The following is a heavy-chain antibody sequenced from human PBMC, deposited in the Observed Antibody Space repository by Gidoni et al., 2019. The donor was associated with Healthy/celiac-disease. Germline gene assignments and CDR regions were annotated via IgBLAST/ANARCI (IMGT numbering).Heavy chain of an antibody. CDR3: AREGYSSGWKRGYYFDY. CDR2: IYSGGST. V-gene: IGHV3-53*02. J-gene: IGHJ4*02. CDR1: GFTVSSNY. D-gene: IGHD6-19*01. Sequence: EVQLVETGGGLIQPGGSLRLSCAASGFTVSSNYMSWVRHAPGKGLEWVSVIYSGGSTYYADSVKGRFTISRDNSKNTLYLQMNSLRAEDTAVYYCAREGYSSGWKRGYYFDYWGQGTLVTVSS.